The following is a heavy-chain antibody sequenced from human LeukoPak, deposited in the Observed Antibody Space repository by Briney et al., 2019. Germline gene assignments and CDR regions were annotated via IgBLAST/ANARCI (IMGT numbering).Heavy chain of an antibody. Sequence: SETLSLTCTVSGGSISSRSYYWGWIRQPPGKGLEWIENIYYSGSTYYNPSLKSRVTISVDTSKNQFSLKVNSVTAADTAVYYCASHPYSSGWYVDYWGQGTLVTVSS. CDR3: ASHPYSSGWYVDY. CDR1: GGSISSRSYY. V-gene: IGHV4-39*01. CDR2: IYYSGST. D-gene: IGHD6-19*01. J-gene: IGHJ4*02.